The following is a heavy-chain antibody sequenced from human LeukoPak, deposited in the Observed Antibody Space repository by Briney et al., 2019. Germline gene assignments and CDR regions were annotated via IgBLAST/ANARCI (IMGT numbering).Heavy chain of an antibody. V-gene: IGHV1-69*13. J-gene: IGHJ6*02. Sequence: SVKVSCKASGGTFSSYAISWVRQAPGQGLEWMGGIVPIFGTANYAQKFQGRVTITADESTSTAYMELSSLRSEDTAVYYCARNWDYYYYGMDVWGQGTTVTVSS. CDR1: GGTFSSYA. D-gene: IGHD3-16*01. CDR3: ARNWDYYYYGMDV. CDR2: IVPIFGTA.